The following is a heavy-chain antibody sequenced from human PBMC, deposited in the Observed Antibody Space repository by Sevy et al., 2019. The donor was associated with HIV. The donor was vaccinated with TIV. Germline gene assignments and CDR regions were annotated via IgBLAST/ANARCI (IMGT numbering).Heavy chain of an antibody. CDR3: AHRGYMDTSGYLEY. J-gene: IGHJ4*02. D-gene: IGHD3-22*01. V-gene: IGHV2-5*01. CDR2: IYWNDDK. Sequence: SGPTLVKPTQTLTLTCTFSGFSLSTSGVGVAWIRQPPGKALEWLALIYWNDDKYYSPSLKSRLTITKDTSKNQVVLKVSNTDHMETATYYCAHRGYMDTSGYLEYWGQGTPVTVSS. CDR1: GFSLSTSGVG.